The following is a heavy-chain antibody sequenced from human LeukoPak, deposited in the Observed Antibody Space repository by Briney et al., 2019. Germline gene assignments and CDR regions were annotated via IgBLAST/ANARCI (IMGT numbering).Heavy chain of an antibody. J-gene: IGHJ4*02. CDR3: AKDKGEKWELLYYFDY. Sequence: PGGSLRLSCAASGFTFDDYAMHWVRQAPGKGLEWVSGISWNSGSIGYADSVRGRFTISRDNAKNSLYLQMNSLRAEDTALYYCAKDKGEKWELLYYFDYWGQGTLVTVSS. CDR2: ISWNSGSI. V-gene: IGHV3-9*01. D-gene: IGHD1-26*01. CDR1: GFTFDDYA.